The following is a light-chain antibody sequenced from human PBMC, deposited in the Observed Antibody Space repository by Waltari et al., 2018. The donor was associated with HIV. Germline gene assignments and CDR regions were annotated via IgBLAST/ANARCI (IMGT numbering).Light chain of an antibody. J-gene: IGLJ3*02. V-gene: IGLV4-69*02. CDR2: VNTDGSH. CDR1: SGHHHYA. CDR3: QTWGTGIRV. Sequence: QLVLTPSPSASASLGASVKPTCILPSGHHHYAATWHQQQPQKGPRYLMKVNTDGSHTKGDGIPDRFSGSSSGTERYLTISSLQSEDEADYYCQTWGTGIRVFGGGTKLTVL.